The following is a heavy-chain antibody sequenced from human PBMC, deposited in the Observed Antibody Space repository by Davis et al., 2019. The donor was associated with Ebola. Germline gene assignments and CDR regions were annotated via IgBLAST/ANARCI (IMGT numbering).Heavy chain of an antibody. V-gene: IGHV3-11*01. D-gene: IGHD2-15*01. J-gene: IGHJ4*02. Sequence: GESLKISCAASGFTFSDYYMSWIRQAPGKGLEWVSYISSSGSTIYYADSVKGRFTISRDNSKNTLFLQLNSLRAEDTAVYYCAKHYCSGGSCYSGFDYWGQGTLVTVSS. CDR1: GFTFSDYY. CDR3: AKHYCSGGSCYSGFDY. CDR2: ISSSGSTI.